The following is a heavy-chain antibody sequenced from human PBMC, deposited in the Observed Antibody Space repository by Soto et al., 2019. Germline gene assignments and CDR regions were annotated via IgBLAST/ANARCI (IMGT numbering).Heavy chain of an antibody. Sequence: VQLLESGGGLVQPGGSLRLSCAASGFTFSSYAMSWVRQAPGKGLEWVSAISGSGGSTYYADSVKGRFTISRDNSKNTLYLQMNSLRAEDTAVYYCAKSEYSSSWYYYYMDVWGKGTTVTVSS. CDR3: AKSEYSSSWYYYYMDV. J-gene: IGHJ6*03. D-gene: IGHD6-13*01. CDR2: ISGSGGST. CDR1: GFTFSSYA. V-gene: IGHV3-23*01.